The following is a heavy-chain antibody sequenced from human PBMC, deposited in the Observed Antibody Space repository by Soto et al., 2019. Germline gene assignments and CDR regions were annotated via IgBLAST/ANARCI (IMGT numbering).Heavy chain of an antibody. CDR3: ARRIYSSGWTFDY. V-gene: IGHV3-7*01. Sequence: GGSLRLSCAASGFTLSSYWMSWVRQAPGKGLEWVANIKQDGSEKYYVDSVKGRFTISRDNAKNSLYLQMNSLRAEDTAVYYCARRIYSSGWTFDYWGQGTLVTVSS. CDR2: IKQDGSEK. J-gene: IGHJ4*02. CDR1: GFTLSSYW. D-gene: IGHD6-19*01.